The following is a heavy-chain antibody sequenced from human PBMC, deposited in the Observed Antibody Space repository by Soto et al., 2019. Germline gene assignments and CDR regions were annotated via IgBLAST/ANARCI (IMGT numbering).Heavy chain of an antibody. Sequence: EVQLVESGGGLVQPGGSLRLSCAASGFTFSSYWMHWVRQVPGKRLVWVSRIKTDGSVISYADSVQGRFTICRDNAKNTLYLQMNSLRADDSAVYYCPRVRNGDWYFDYWGQGTLVTISS. D-gene: IGHD4-17*01. V-gene: IGHV3-74*01. CDR3: PRVRNGDWYFDY. CDR1: GFTFSSYW. J-gene: IGHJ4*02. CDR2: IKTDGSVI.